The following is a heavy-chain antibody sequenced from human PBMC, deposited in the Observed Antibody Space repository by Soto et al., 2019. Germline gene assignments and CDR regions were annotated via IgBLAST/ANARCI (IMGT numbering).Heavy chain of an antibody. V-gene: IGHV3-23*01. J-gene: IGHJ5*02. CDR1: GFTFSSYA. Sequence: GGSLRLSCAASGFTFSSYAMSWVRQAPGKGLEWVSAISGSGGSTYYADSVKGRFTISRDNSKNTLYLQMNSLRAEDTAVYYCANYNWKRVENWFDPWGQGTLVTVSS. CDR2: ISGSGGST. CDR3: ANYNWKRVENWFDP. D-gene: IGHD1-20*01.